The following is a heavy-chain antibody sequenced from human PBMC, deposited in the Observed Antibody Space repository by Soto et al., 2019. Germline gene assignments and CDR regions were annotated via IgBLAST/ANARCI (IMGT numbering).Heavy chain of an antibody. V-gene: IGHV4-39*07. D-gene: IGHD5-12*01. CDR1: SGSISSTIYS. J-gene: IGHJ5*02. CDR3: ARGPSPIYSGYQVAWFDP. Sequence: SETLSLTCTVSSGSISSTIYSWDWIRQPPGKGLEWIGSIFYSGSTNYNPSLKSRVTISVDTSKNQFSLKLSSVTAADTAVYYCARGPSPIYSGYQVAWFDPWGQGTLVTVSS. CDR2: IFYSGST.